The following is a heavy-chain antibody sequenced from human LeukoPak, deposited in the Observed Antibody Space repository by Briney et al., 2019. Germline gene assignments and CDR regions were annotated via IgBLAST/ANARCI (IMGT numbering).Heavy chain of an antibody. CDR3: ARCSRGTSGGMDV. Sequence: PSEALSLTCRDSGGSLSNYYRTWIRQPPRRGLEWIGYIYYSANTNYNPSLKSRVTISLDTSKNQLSLKLTSVTAADTAVYYCARCSRGTSGGMDVWGQGTTVTVSS. J-gene: IGHJ6*02. V-gene: IGHV4-59*08. CDR2: IYYSANT. CDR1: GGSLSNYY. D-gene: IGHD1-1*01.